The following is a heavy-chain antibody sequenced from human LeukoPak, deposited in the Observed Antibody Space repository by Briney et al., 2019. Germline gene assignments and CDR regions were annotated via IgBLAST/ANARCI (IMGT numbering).Heavy chain of an antibody. J-gene: IGHJ4*02. CDR1: GFTFSSYW. V-gene: IGHV3-7*01. CDR2: IKQDGSEK. D-gene: IGHD2-2*01. Sequence: GGSLRLSCAASGFTFSSYWMSWVRQAPGKGLEWVANIKQDGSEKYCVDSVKGRFTISRDNAKNSLYLQMNSLRAEDTAVYYCARFPRYCSSTSCRYFDYWGQGTLVTVSS. CDR3: ARFPRYCSSTSCRYFDY.